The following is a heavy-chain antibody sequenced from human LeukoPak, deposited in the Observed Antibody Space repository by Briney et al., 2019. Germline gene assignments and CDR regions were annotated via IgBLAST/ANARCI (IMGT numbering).Heavy chain of an antibody. CDR2: IYYSGNT. CDR1: GVSISSSNSY. CDR3: ARDGRIRAFDI. J-gene: IGHJ3*02. D-gene: IGHD1-26*01. V-gene: IGHV4-39*02. Sequence: SETLSLTCTVSGVSISSSNSYWGWIRQPPGKGLEWIGSIYYSGNTYYNASLKSQVSISIDTSKNQFSLRLTSVTAADTAVYYCARDGRIRAFDIWGQGTMVTVSS.